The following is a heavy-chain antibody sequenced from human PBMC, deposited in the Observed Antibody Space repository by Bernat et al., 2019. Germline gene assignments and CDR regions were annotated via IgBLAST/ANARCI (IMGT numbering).Heavy chain of an antibody. V-gene: IGHV3-30*18. D-gene: IGHD6-13*01. CDR2: ISYDGSNK. J-gene: IGHJ5*02. CDR3: AKGSSSWYAGWFDP. CDR1: GFTFSSYG. Sequence: QVQLVESGGGVVQPGRSLRLSCAASGFTFSSYGMHWVRQAPGKGLEWVAVISYDGSNKYYADCVKGRFTISRDNSKNTLYLQMNSLRAEDTAVYYCAKGSSSWYAGWFDPWGQGTLVTVSS.